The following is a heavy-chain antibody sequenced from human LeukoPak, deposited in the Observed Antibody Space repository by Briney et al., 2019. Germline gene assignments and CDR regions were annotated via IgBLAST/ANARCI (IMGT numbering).Heavy chain of an antibody. CDR1: GYSISSGYY. J-gene: IGHJ4*02. D-gene: IGHD3-9*01. Sequence: SETLSLTCTVSGYSISSGYYWGWIRQPPGKGLEWIGSIYHSGSTYYNPSLKSRVTISVDTSKNQFSLKLSSVTAADTAVYYCASASGRYFDWFPSTYFDYWGQGTLVTVSS. V-gene: IGHV4-38-2*02. CDR2: IYHSGST. CDR3: ASASGRYFDWFPSTYFDY.